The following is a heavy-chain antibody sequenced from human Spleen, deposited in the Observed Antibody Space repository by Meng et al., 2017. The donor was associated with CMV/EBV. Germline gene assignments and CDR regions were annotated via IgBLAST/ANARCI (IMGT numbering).Heavy chain of an antibody. V-gene: IGHV3-21*01. CDR1: GFTFSSYS. J-gene: IGHJ6*02. Sequence: GGSLRLSCAASGFTFSSYSMNWVRQAPGKGLEWVSSISSSSRYIYYADSVKGRFTISRENAKNSLYLQMNSLSAEDTAVYYCARASKGPVRYYYYGMDVWGQGTTVTVSS. CDR2: ISSSSRYI. CDR3: ARASKGPVRYYYYGMDV.